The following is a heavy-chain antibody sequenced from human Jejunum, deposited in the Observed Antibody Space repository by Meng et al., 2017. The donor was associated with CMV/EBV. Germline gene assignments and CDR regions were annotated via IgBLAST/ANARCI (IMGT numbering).Heavy chain of an antibody. D-gene: IGHD4-17*01. CDR3: ARGNYGFDY. Sequence: RLPCAASGFPFGAYYMTWVRQAPGKGLEWVSYITGSGDIIYYADSVKGRFTISRDNAKSSLYLEINSLRAEDTAVYYCARGNYGFDYWGQGTLVTVSS. J-gene: IGHJ4*02. CDR1: GFPFGAYY. V-gene: IGHV3-11*01. CDR2: ITGSGDII.